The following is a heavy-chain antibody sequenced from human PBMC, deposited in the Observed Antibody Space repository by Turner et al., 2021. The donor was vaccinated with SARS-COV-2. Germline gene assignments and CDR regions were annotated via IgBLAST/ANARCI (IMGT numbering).Heavy chain of an antibody. D-gene: IGHD3-22*01. CDR2: IYSGGTT. CDR3: AILSGYYDSSGYLLGDY. CDR1: GFIVSHNY. V-gene: IGHV3-53*02. J-gene: IGHJ4*02. Sequence: EVQLVETGGGLIQPGGSLRLSCAVSGFIVSHNYVSWVRQAPGKGLEGVSVIYSGGTTYYADSVKGRFTISRDSSKNTLSLQMNSLRVEDTAVYYCAILSGYYDSSGYLLGDYWGQGTLVTVSS.